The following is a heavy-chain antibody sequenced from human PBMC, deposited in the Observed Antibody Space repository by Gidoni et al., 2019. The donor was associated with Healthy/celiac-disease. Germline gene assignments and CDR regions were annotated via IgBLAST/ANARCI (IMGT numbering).Heavy chain of an antibody. D-gene: IGHD3-3*01. Sequence: QVQLVQSGAEVKKPGASVKVSCKASGYTFTSSYMHWVRQAPGQGLEWMGIINPSGGSTSYAQKFQGRVTMTRDTSTSTVYMELSSLRSEDTAVYYCARDRNDFWSGYYYGMDVWGQGTTVTVSS. J-gene: IGHJ6*02. CDR3: ARDRNDFWSGYYYGMDV. CDR2: INPSGGST. V-gene: IGHV1-46*01. CDR1: GYTFTSSY.